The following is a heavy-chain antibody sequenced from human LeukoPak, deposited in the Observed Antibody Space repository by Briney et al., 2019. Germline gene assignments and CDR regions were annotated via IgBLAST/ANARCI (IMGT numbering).Heavy chain of an antibody. CDR3: AKMAQRGYSSSWFFDY. CDR1: GFTFSSYG. V-gene: IGHV3-30*02. D-gene: IGHD6-13*01. CDR2: IRYDGSNK. Sequence: GGSLRLSCAASGFTFSSYGMHWVRQAPGKGLEWVAFIRYDGSNKYYADSVKGRFTISRDNSKNTLYLQLNSLRAEDTAVYYCAKMAQRGYSSSWFFDYWGQGTLVTVSS. J-gene: IGHJ4*02.